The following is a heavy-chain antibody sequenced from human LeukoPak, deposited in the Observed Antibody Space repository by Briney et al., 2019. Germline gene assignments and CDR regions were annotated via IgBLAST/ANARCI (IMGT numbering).Heavy chain of an antibody. CDR2: ISISTSAI. CDR1: GFTFSTYS. D-gene: IGHD4/OR15-4a*01. V-gene: IGHV3-48*01. Sequence: GGSLRLSCEASGFTFSTYSMNWVRQAPGKGLEWVSYISISTSAIYYADSVKGRFTISRDYAKNSLYLQMNSLRAEDTAVYYCARANRAAFDIWGQGTMVTVSS. J-gene: IGHJ3*02. CDR3: ARANRAAFDI.